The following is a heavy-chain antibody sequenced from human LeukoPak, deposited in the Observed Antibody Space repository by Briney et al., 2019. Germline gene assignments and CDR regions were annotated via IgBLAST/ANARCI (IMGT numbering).Heavy chain of an antibody. CDR3: ARQGDIVVVPAAHFDY. J-gene: IGHJ4*02. V-gene: IGHV4-34*01. CDR1: GGSFSGYY. D-gene: IGHD2-2*01. CDR2: INHSGST. Sequence: SETLSLTCAVYGGSFSGYYWSWIRQPPGKGLEWIGGINHSGSTNYNPSLKSRVTISVDTSKNQFSLKLSSVTAADTAVYYCARQGDIVVVPAAHFDYWGQGTLVTVSS.